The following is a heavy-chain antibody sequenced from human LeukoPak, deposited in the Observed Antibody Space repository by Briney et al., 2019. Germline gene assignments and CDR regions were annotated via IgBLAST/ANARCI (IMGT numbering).Heavy chain of an antibody. CDR2: IYYSGST. Sequence: SETLSLTCTVSGGSISSYYWSWIRQPPGKGLEWIGYIYYSGSTNYNPSLKSRVTISVDRSKNQFSLKLSSVTAADTAVYYCASLTLTDGYFDYWGQGTLVTVSS. J-gene: IGHJ4*02. V-gene: IGHV4-59*12. CDR3: ASLTLTDGYFDY. CDR1: GGSISSYY.